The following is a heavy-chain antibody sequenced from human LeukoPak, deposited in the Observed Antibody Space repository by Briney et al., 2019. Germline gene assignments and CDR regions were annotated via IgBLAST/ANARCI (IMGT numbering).Heavy chain of an antibody. CDR2: ISLSGTTI. V-gene: IGHV3-48*03. CDR1: GFTFSNYE. D-gene: IGHD4-17*01. J-gene: IGHJ4*02. CDR3: ARVGVGTVTTWDY. Sequence: GGSLRLSCAASGFTFSNYEMNWARQAPGKGLEWVSYISLSGTTIYYADSVKGRFTISRDNAKNSLYLQMNSLRAEDTAVYYCARVGVGTVTTWDYWGQGTLVTVSS.